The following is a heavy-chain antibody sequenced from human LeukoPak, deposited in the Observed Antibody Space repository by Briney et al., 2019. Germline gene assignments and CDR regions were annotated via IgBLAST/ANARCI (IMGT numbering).Heavy chain of an antibody. CDR3: AKDLVLLWFGGLFPGDDAFDI. CDR1: GFTFSSYA. J-gene: IGHJ3*02. D-gene: IGHD3-10*01. Sequence: GGSLRLSCAASGFTFSSYAMSWVRQAPGKGLEWVSAISGSGGSTYYADSVKGRFTISRDNSKNTLYLQMNSLRAEDTAVYYCAKDLVLLWFGGLFPGDDAFDIWGQGTMVTVSS. CDR2: ISGSGGST. V-gene: IGHV3-23*01.